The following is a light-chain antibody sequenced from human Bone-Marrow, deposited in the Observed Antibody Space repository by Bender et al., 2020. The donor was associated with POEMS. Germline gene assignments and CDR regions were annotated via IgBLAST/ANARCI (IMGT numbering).Light chain of an antibody. CDR2: DDS. J-gene: IGLJ2*01. CDR3: QSADSSATYRV. V-gene: IGLV3-21*02. Sequence: SYVLTQPPSVSVAPGQTARISCGGNTIGIKSVHWYQQRPGQPPVLVVYDDSDRPSGIPERFSGSSSGTTVTLTISGVQAEDEADYYCQSADSSATYRVFGGGTQLTVL. CDR1: TIGIKS.